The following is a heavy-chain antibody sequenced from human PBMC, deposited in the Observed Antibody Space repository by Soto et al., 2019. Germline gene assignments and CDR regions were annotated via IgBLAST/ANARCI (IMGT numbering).Heavy chain of an antibody. CDR3: ARDRPPVDY. V-gene: IGHV1-18*01. CDR1: GYTFSSYH. Sequence: QIQLVQCGAEVKKPGASVKVSCKASGYTFSSYHITWVRQDPGQGLEWMGWISAYNGNTNYPQNLQGRVTMTTDPSTSTAYMELMSLRADDTAVYYCARDRPPVDYWAQGTLVTVSS. CDR2: ISAYNGNT. J-gene: IGHJ4*02.